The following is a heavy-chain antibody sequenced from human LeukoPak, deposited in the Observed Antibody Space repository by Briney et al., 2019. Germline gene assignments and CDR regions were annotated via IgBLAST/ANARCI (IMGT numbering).Heavy chain of an antibody. D-gene: IGHD6-6*01. CDR3: ARLTQLARGRY. Sequence: SVKVSCKASGGTFSSYAISWVRQAPGQGLEWMGGIIPIFGTANYAQKFQGRVTITADESTSTAYMGLSSLRSEDTAVYYCARLTQLARGRYWGQGTLVTVSS. J-gene: IGHJ4*02. V-gene: IGHV1-69*13. CDR2: IIPIFGTA. CDR1: GGTFSSYA.